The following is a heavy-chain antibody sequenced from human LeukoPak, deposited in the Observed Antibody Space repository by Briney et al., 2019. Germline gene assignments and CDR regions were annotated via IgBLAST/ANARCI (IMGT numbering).Heavy chain of an antibody. CDR3: ARENSIPAAADPADAFDI. D-gene: IGHD6-13*01. CDR2: IYSGGST. Sequence: GGSLRLSCAASGFTFSSNYMSWVRQAPGKGLEWVSVIYSGGSTYYSDSVKGRFTISRDNSKNTLYLQMNSLRAEDTAVYYCARENSIPAAADPADAFDIWGQGTMVTVSS. J-gene: IGHJ3*02. CDR1: GFTFSSNY. V-gene: IGHV3-53*01.